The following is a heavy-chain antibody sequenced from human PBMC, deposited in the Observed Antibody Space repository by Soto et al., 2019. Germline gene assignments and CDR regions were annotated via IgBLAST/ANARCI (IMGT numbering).Heavy chain of an antibody. CDR2: INQSGST. V-gene: IGHV4-34*01. J-gene: IGHJ4*02. Sequence: QVQLQQWGAGLLKPSETLSLTCAVYGGSFSGYYWSWIRQPPGKGLEWIGEINQSGSTNYNPSLKSRVTISVDTSKNQFSLKLSSVTAADTAVYYCARGKDGYRPTFDYWGQGTLVTVSS. CDR1: GGSFSGYY. CDR3: ARGKDGYRPTFDY. D-gene: IGHD5-12*01.